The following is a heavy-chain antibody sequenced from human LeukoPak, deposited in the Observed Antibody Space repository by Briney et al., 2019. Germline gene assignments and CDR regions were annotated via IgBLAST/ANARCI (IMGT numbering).Heavy chain of an antibody. D-gene: IGHD3-10*01. CDR2: IKQDGSEK. Sequence: GGSLRLSCAASGFTFSSYWMSWVRQAPGKGLEWVANIKQDGSEKYYVDSVKGRFTISRDNAKNSLHLQMNSLRAEDTAVYYCARDLTRYYYGSGSYHTSFDYWGQGTLVTVSS. CDR1: GFTFSSYW. V-gene: IGHV3-7*03. CDR3: ARDLTRYYYGSGSYHTSFDY. J-gene: IGHJ4*02.